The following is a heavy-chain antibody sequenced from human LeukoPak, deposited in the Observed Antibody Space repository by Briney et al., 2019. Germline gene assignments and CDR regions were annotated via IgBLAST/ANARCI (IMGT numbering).Heavy chain of an antibody. CDR2: INHSGST. Sequence: KPSETLSLTCAVYGGSFSGYYWSWIRQPPGKGLEWIGEINHSGSTNYNPSLKSRVTISVDTSKNQFSLKLTSVTAADTAVYYCASAPNVRYYDYWGQGTLVTVSS. CDR1: GGSFSGYY. V-gene: IGHV4-34*01. J-gene: IGHJ4*02. CDR3: ASAPNVRYYDY.